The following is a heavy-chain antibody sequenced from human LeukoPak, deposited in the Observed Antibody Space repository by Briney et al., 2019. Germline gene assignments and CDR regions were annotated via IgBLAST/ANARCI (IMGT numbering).Heavy chain of an antibody. D-gene: IGHD1-14*01. Sequence: SETLSLTCAAYGGSFSGYYWSWIRQPPGKGLEWIGEINHSGSTNYNPSLKSRVTISVDTSKNQFSLKLSSVTAADTAVYYCARDRYPYGMDVWGQGTTVIVSS. CDR3: ARDRYPYGMDV. J-gene: IGHJ6*02. CDR2: INHSGST. CDR1: GGSFSGYY. V-gene: IGHV4-34*01.